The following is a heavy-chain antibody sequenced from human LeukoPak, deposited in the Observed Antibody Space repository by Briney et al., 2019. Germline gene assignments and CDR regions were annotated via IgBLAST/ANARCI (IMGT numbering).Heavy chain of an antibody. CDR2: IKQDGSEK. D-gene: IGHD5-18*01. Sequence: HPGGSLRLSCAASGFTFSSYWMSWVRQAPGKGLEWVANIKQDGSEKYYVDSVKGRFTISRDNAKNSLYLQMNSLRAEDTAVYYCARDLDTAMVGYFDLWGRGTLVTVSS. J-gene: IGHJ2*01. CDR3: ARDLDTAMVGYFDL. V-gene: IGHV3-7*01. CDR1: GFTFSSYW.